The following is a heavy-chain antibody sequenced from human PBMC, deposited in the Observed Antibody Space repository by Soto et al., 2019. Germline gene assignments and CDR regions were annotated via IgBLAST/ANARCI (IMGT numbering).Heavy chain of an antibody. CDR2: ISSSSSTI. CDR1: GFTFSSYI. D-gene: IGHD3-22*01. Sequence: PGGSLRLSCAASGFTFSSYIMNWVRQAPGKGLEWVSYISSSSSTIYYADSVKGRFTISRDNAKNSLYLQMNSLRDEDTAVYYFSRVDDDSSGYYYYYYYGMDVWGQGTTVTVSS. V-gene: IGHV3-48*02. J-gene: IGHJ6*02. CDR3: SRVDDDSSGYYYYYYYGMDV.